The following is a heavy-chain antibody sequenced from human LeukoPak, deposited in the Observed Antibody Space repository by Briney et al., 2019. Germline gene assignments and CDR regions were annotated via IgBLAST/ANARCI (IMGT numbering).Heavy chain of an antibody. V-gene: IGHV3-74*01. CDR3: IGSGGWPGY. CDR2: IVSDGST. J-gene: IGHJ4*01. CDR1: GFTFSSYW. D-gene: IGHD1-26*01. Sequence: GGSLRLSCAASGFTFSSYWMHWVRQAPGEGLVWVSRIVSDGSTVYADSVKGRFTISRDNAKDTVYLQMNSLRVEDTAVYYCIGSGGWPGYWGHGTLVTVSS.